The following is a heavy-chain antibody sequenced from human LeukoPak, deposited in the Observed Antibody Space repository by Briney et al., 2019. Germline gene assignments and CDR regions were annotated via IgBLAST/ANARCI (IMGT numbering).Heavy chain of an antibody. CDR2: INHSGST. CDR1: GGSFSGYY. V-gene: IGHV4-34*01. J-gene: IGHJ5*02. D-gene: IGHD3/OR15-3a*01. CDR3: ARGLLQYRFLDFPSKRFDP. Sequence: SSETLSLTCAVYGGSFSGYYWSWIRQPPGKGLEWIGEINHSGSTNYNPPLKSRVTISVDTSKNQFSLKLSSVTAADTAVYYCARGLLQYRFLDFPSKRFDPWGQGTLVTVSS.